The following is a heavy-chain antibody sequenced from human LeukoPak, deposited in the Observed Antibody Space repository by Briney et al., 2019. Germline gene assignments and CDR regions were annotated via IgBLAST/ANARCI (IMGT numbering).Heavy chain of an antibody. CDR1: RDSVSSSSAA. CDR2: TYYRSKWYN. Sequence: SQTLSLTCAISRDSVSSSSAAWNWIRQSPSRGLEWLVSTYYRSKWYNDYAVSVKSRITINPDTSKNQFSLQLNSVTPEDTAVYYCARDVITYHDILTGSGYFDYWGQGTLVTVSS. D-gene: IGHD3-9*01. CDR3: ARDVITYHDILTGSGYFDY. J-gene: IGHJ4*02. V-gene: IGHV6-1*01.